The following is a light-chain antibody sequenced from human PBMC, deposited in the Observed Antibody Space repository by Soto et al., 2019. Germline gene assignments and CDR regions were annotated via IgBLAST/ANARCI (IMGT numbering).Light chain of an antibody. CDR3: KQRGNWPQT. CDR2: DAF. J-gene: IGKJ3*01. Sequence: EIVLTQSPATLSLSPGERATLSCRASQRVRSYLAWYQQKPGQTPRLLIYDAFNRATGIPARFSGSGSGTDFTITISSLEPEYFAVYYGKQRGNWPQTFGPGTKVDI. V-gene: IGKV3-11*01. CDR1: QRVRSY.